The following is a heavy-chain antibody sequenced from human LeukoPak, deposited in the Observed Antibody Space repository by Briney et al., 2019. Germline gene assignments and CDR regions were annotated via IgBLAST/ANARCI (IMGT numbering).Heavy chain of an antibody. J-gene: IGHJ4*02. D-gene: IGHD5-12*01. V-gene: IGHV1-8*01. CDR2: MNPNGGNT. CDR3: TRASGYEFDH. CDR1: GYTFTSYD. Sequence: ASVKVSCKASGYTFTSYDINWVRQATGQGLEWMGWMNPNGGNTGHAQRFQGRLTMTRNTSITTAYMELSSLRSEDTAVYYCTRASGYEFDHWGQGTLVTVSS.